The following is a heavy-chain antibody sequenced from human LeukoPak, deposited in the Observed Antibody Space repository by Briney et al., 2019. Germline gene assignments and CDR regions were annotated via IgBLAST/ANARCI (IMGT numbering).Heavy chain of an antibody. CDR3: ASYGDYEAKFDY. CDR2: IYYSGST. D-gene: IGHD4-17*01. V-gene: IGHV4-59*01. CDR1: GGSISSYY. Sequence: PSETLSLTCTVSGGSISSYYWSWIRQPPGKGLELIGYIYYSGSTNYNPSLKSRVTISVDTSKNQFSLKLSSVTAADTAVYYCASYGDYEAKFDYWGQGTLVTVSS. J-gene: IGHJ4*02.